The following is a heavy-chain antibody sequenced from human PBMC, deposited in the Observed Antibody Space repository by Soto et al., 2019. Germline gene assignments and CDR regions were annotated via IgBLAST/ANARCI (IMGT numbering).Heavy chain of an antibody. V-gene: IGHV3-30*04. Sequence: QVQLVESGGGVVQPGRSLRLSCAASGFTFSSYAMHWVRQAPGKGLEWVAVISYDGSNKYYADSVKGRFTISRDNSKNTLYLQMNNLRAEDTAVYYGARDHIRNVLVAVYFDYWGQGTLVTVSA. CDR1: GFTFSSYA. D-gene: IGHD2-15*01. CDR2: ISYDGSNK. CDR3: ARDHIRNVLVAVYFDY. J-gene: IGHJ4*02.